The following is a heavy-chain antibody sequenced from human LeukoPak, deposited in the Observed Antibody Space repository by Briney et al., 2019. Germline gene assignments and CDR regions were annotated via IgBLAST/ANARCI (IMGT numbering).Heavy chain of an antibody. Sequence: PSETLSLTCTVSGGPISSYYGSWIRRPPGKGLERVGYIHYSGSTNYNLSRKSQVTISVDTSNNQFSLTLSSVTAADTAVYYCARSLVGGPYYFDYWGQGTLVTVSS. CDR2: IHYSGST. CDR1: GGPISSYY. CDR3: ARSLVGGPYYFDY. J-gene: IGHJ4*02. D-gene: IGHD1-26*01. V-gene: IGHV4-59*01.